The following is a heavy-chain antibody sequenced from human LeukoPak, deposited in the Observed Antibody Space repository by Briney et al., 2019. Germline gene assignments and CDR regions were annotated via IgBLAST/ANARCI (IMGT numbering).Heavy chain of an antibody. Sequence: PSETLSLTGTVSGGSISSYYWSWIRQPPGKGLEGSGYIYYSGSTDYNPSLKSRVTISVDTSKIQFSLKLSSVTAADTAVYYCARAPSDSDAFDIWGQGTMVTVSS. V-gene: IGHV4-59*01. CDR1: GGSISSYY. CDR3: ARAPSDSDAFDI. D-gene: IGHD2-15*01. J-gene: IGHJ3*02. CDR2: IYYSGST.